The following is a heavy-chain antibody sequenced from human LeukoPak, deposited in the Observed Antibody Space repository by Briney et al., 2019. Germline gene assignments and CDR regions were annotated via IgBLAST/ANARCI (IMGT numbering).Heavy chain of an antibody. V-gene: IGHV4-59*08. D-gene: IGHD3-10*01. J-gene: IGHJ5*02. CDR3: ARHFPRLHSGSYWLNT. Sequence: PSETLSLTCTVSNGSTTGYYWSWIRQAPGKGLEWIGFIYYGGFTNYNPSLKSRVTISIDNVNNQFSLQLISVTAADTAVYFCARHFPRLHSGSYWLNTWSRGTLVTVSS. CDR1: NGSTTGYY. CDR2: IYYGGFT.